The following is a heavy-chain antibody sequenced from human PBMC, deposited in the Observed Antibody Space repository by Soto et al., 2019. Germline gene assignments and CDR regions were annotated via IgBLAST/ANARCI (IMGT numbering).Heavy chain of an antibody. CDR1: GYTFTSYD. V-gene: IGHV1-8*01. D-gene: IGHD3-3*01. CDR2: MNPNSGNT. CDR3: ARIHYDFWSGYPWNDAFDI. Sequence: ASVKVSCKASGYTFTSYDINWVRQATGQGLEWMGWMNPNSGNTGYAQKFQGRVTMTRNTSISTAYMELSSLRSEDTAVYYCARIHYDFWSGYPWNDAFDIWGQGTMVT. J-gene: IGHJ3*02.